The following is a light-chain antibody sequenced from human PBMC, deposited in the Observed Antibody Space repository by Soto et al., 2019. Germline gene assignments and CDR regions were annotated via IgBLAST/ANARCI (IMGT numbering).Light chain of an antibody. J-gene: IGKJ2*01. V-gene: IGKV1-5*03. CDR3: QQSYSAQYT. CDR2: KTS. Sequence: DIQMTQSPSTLSASVGDRVTITCRASQSISSWLAWYQQKPGKAPKLLIYKTSNLESGVPSRFSGSGSGTEFTLTISSLQPEDFATYFCQQSYSAQYTFGQGTKLEIK. CDR1: QSISSW.